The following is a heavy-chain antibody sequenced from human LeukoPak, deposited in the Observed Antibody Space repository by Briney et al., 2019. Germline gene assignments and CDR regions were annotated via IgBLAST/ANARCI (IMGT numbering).Heavy chain of an antibody. J-gene: IGHJ4*02. Sequence: RAGGSLRLSCAAPGFTFSSYWMNWVRQAPGKGLEWVANIKQDGSEKYYVDSVKGRFTISRGNAKSSLYLQMNSLRVEDTAVYYCATSRTLDHWGQGTLVTVSS. CDR1: GFTFSSYW. CDR3: ATSRTLDH. V-gene: IGHV3-7*05. CDR2: IKQDGSEK.